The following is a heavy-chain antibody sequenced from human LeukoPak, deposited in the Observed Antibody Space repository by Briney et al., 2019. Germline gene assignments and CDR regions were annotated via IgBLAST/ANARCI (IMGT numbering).Heavy chain of an antibody. D-gene: IGHD2-2*01. CDR2: ISSSSSYI. J-gene: IGHJ6*02. Sequence: GGSLRLSCAASGFTFSSYSMNWVRQAPGKGLEWVSSISSSSSYIYYADSVKGRFTISRDNAKNSLYLQMNSLRAEDTAVYYCARSQVVPAAMPRPYYYYGMDVWGQGTTVTVSS. CDR1: GFTFSSYS. CDR3: ARSQVVPAAMPRPYYYYGMDV. V-gene: IGHV3-21*01.